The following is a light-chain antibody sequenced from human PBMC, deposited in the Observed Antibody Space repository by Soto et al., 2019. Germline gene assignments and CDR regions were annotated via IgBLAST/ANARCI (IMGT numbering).Light chain of an antibody. CDR1: SCDVGSYNL. CDR2: EVS. CDR3: CSYAGSSTPLI. V-gene: IGLV2-23*02. Sequence: QSVLTQAASGSGSPGQSITISCTGTSCDVGSYNLVSWYQQHPGKAPKVMIYEVSKRPSGVSNRFSGSKSGNTASLTISGLQAEDEADYYCCSYAGSSTPLIFGTGTKLTVL. J-gene: IGLJ1*01.